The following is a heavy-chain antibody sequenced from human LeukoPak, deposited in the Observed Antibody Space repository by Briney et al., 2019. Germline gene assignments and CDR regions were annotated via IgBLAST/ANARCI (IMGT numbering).Heavy chain of an antibody. V-gene: IGHV1-8*01. CDR2: MNPSSGNT. Sequence: ASVKVSCKASGYTFTSYDINWVRQATGQGLEWMGWMNPSSGNTGYAQEFQGRVTMTRNTSISTAYMELSSLRSEDTAVYYCAIDSTTPDAFDIWGQGTMVTVSS. CDR1: GYTFTSYD. CDR3: AIDSTTPDAFDI. J-gene: IGHJ3*02. D-gene: IGHD4-17*01.